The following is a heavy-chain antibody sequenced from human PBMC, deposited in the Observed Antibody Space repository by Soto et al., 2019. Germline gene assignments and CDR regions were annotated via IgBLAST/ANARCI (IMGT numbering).Heavy chain of an antibody. V-gene: IGHV3-48*01. CDR1: EFTFSNYS. J-gene: IGHJ4*02. Sequence: EVQLVESGGGLVQPGGSLRLSCAASEFTFSNYSMNWVRQAPGKGLEWVSYISSSSSTIYHADSVKGRFTISRDKAKNSLYLQMDSLRAEDTAVYYCARGLYGDYAGPFDYWGQGTLVTVSS. D-gene: IGHD4-17*01. CDR2: ISSSSSTI. CDR3: ARGLYGDYAGPFDY.